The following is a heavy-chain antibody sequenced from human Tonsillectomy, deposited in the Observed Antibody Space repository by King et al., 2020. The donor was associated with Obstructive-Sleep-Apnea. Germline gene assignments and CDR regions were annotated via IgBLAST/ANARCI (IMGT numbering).Heavy chain of an antibody. J-gene: IGHJ2*01. Sequence: VQLVESGGGLVQPGGSLRLSCAASGFTFSSYAMSWVRQAPGKGLEWVSAISGSGDSTYYADSVKGRFTISRDNSKNTVFLQMNSLRAEDTAVYFCSKEPGAYHGGDSGWDWYFDLWGRGTLVTVSS. CDR1: GFTFSSYA. D-gene: IGHD2-21*02. V-gene: IGHV3-23*04. CDR2: ISGSGDST. CDR3: SKEPGAYHGGDSGWDWYFDL.